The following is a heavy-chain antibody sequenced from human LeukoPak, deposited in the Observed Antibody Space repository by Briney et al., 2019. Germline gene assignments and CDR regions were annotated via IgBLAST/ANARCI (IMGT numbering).Heavy chain of an antibody. V-gene: IGHV1-46*01. CDR2: INPSGGST. J-gene: IGHJ5*02. Sequence: ASVKVSCKASGYTFSSSYMHWVRQAPGQGLEWMGIINPSGGSTSYAQKFQGRVTMTRDMSTSTVYMELSSLRSEDTAVYYCARQTSSGWVTYNWFDPWGQGTLVTVSS. D-gene: IGHD6-19*01. CDR1: GYTFSSSY. CDR3: ARQTSSGWVTYNWFDP.